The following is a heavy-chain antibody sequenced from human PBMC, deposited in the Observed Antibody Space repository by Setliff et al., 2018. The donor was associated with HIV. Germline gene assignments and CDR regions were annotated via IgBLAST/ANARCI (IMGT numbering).Heavy chain of an antibody. CDR1: KFSVSDSY. CDR2: VHNTDT. CDR3: VRGETYAHWPKGDY. Sequence: GGSLRLSCVASKFSVSDSYMGWVRPAPGKGLEWVSFVHNTDTYYANSVKGRFTISRDNSKTMVFLRMNSLRPEDSAMYYCVRGETYAHWPKGDYWGQGTLVTVSS. J-gene: IGHJ4*02. V-gene: IGHV3-53*01. D-gene: IGHD3-16*01.